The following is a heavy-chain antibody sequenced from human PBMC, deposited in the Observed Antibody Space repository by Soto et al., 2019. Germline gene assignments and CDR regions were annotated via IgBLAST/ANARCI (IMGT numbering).Heavy chain of an antibody. D-gene: IGHD6-19*01. CDR1: GFTFSSYA. CDR3: ARDHSSGWNLGGYYGMDV. Sequence: GGSLRLSCAASGFTFSSYAMHWVRQAPGKGLEWVAVISYDGSNKYYADSVKGRFTISRDNSKNTLYLQMNSLRAEDTAVYYCARDHSSGWNLGGYYGMDVWGQGTTVTVSS. J-gene: IGHJ6*02. CDR2: ISYDGSNK. V-gene: IGHV3-30-3*01.